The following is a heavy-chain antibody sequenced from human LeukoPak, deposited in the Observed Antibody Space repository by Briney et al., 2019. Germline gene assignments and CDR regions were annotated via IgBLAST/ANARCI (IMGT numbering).Heavy chain of an antibody. D-gene: IGHD3-22*01. CDR2: IIPIFGTA. V-gene: IGHV1-69*13. CDR3: ARAGYDSSGYRDY. Sequence: SVTVSCKASGGTFSSNAISWVRQAPGQGLEWMGGIIPIFGTANYAQKFRGRVTITADESTSTAYMELSSLRSEDTAVYYCARAGYDSSGYRDYWGEGTLVTVSS. J-gene: IGHJ4*02. CDR1: GGTFSSNA.